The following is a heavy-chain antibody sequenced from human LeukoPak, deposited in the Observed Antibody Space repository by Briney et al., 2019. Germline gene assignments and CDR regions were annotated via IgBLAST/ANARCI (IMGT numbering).Heavy chain of an antibody. Sequence: SETLSLTCAVYGGSFSGYYWSWIRQPPGKGLEWIGEINHSGSTNYNPSLKSRVTISVDTSKNQFSLKLSSVTAADTAVYYCARARLVASDAFDIWGQGTMVTVSS. V-gene: IGHV4-34*01. J-gene: IGHJ3*02. CDR3: ARARLVASDAFDI. CDR2: INHSGST. D-gene: IGHD6-6*01. CDR1: GGSFSGYY.